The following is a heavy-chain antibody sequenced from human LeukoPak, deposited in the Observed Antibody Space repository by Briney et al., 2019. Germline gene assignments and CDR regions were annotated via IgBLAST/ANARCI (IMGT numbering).Heavy chain of an antibody. CDR2: INPSGGST. V-gene: IGHV1-46*01. Sequence: ASVKVSCKASGYTSTSYYMHWVRQAPGQGLEWMGIINPSGGSTSYAQKFQGRVTMTRDTSTSTVYMELSSLRSEDTAVYYCARDAQGHHDAFDIWGQGTMVTVSS. J-gene: IGHJ3*02. CDR3: ARDAQGHHDAFDI. CDR1: GYTSTSYY.